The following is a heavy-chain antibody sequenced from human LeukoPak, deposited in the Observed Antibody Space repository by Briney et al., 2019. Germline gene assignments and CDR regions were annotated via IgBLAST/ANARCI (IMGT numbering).Heavy chain of an antibody. CDR2: ISYDGSNK. Sequence: PGRSPRLSCAASGFTFSNFGMHWVRQAPGKGLEWVAVISYDGSNKYYADSVKGRFTISRDNSKNTLYLQMNSLRAEDTAVYYCAKVSDPVRTRGGYYYYYYYMDIWGKGTTVTISS. V-gene: IGHV3-30*18. CDR1: GFTFSNFG. CDR3: AKVSDPVRTRGGYYYYYYYMDI. J-gene: IGHJ6*03. D-gene: IGHD3-10*01.